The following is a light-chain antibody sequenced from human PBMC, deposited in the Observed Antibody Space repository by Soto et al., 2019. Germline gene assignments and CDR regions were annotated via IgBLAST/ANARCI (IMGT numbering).Light chain of an antibody. CDR3: CSFTSSSTPGYV. CDR2: DVS. Sequence: QSVLAQPASLSGSPGQSVAISCAGTISDGGGYNSVSWYQQHPGKAPKLMIYDVSNRPSGVSNRFSGSKSVNTASLTISGLQAEDEADYYCCSFTSSSTPGYVFGTGTKVTVL. V-gene: IGLV2-14*03. J-gene: IGLJ1*01. CDR1: ISDGGGYNS.